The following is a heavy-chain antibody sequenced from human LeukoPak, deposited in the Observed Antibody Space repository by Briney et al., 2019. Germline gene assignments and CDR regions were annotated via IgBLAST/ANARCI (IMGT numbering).Heavy chain of an antibody. CDR2: MSYDGSDQ. Sequence: GGSLRLSCVASGFTFSRYALHWVRQAPGKGLEWVALMSYDGSDQYYADSAKGRFTISRDDSKNTLYLQMNGLRANDTAVYFCARGALMIYTVEGYFDYWGQGNLVTVSS. V-gene: IGHV3-30*04. J-gene: IGHJ4*02. D-gene: IGHD2-2*02. CDR1: GFTFSRYA. CDR3: ARGALMIYTVEGYFDY.